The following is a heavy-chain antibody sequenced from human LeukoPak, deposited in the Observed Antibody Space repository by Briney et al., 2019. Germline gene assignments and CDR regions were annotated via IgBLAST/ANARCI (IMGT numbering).Heavy chain of an antibody. D-gene: IGHD3-9*01. J-gene: IGHJ4*02. Sequence: SQTLPLTRSLSLGSICRVYGSCVARPAGPGRGGFGRIYASGSSIYHPSLKSRVTMSVDTAKNHFSLELRSVTAADTAVYFCTAYDILTGYYFDNWGQGILVTVSS. CDR1: LGSICRVY. V-gene: IGHV4-4*07. CDR3: TAYDILTGYYFDN. CDR2: IYASGSS.